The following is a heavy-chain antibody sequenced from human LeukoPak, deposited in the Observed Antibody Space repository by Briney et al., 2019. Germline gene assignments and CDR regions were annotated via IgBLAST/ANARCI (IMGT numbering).Heavy chain of an antibody. J-gene: IGHJ5*02. CDR2: MSHDGVKI. CDR1: GFTFRTYA. Sequence: GGSLRLSCAASGFTFRTYAMHWVRQAPGKGLEWVAFMSHDGVKIFHADSVKGRFTISRDNSKSILYLQMNSLRAEDTAVYYCARTTQKDLRYFDWLPHPGWFDPWGQGTQVTVSS. D-gene: IGHD3-9*01. V-gene: IGHV3-30*03. CDR3: ARTTQKDLRYFDWLPHPGWFDP.